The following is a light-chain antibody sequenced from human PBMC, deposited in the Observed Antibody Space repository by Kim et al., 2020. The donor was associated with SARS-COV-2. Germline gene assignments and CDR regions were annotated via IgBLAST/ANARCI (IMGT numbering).Light chain of an antibody. CDR1: RGSIATSY. V-gene: IGLV6-57*03. CDR3: QSYDSTTVV. Sequence: NFMLTQPHSVSESPGKTVTISCTHSRGSIATSYVQWYQQRPASAPATIIYENNERPSGVPDRFSGSIDSSSNSASLTISGLKTEDEADYYCQSYDSTTVVFGGGTQLTVL. J-gene: IGLJ2*01. CDR2: ENN.